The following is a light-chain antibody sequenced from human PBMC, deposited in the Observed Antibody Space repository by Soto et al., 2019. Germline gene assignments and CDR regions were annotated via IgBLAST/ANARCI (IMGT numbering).Light chain of an antibody. V-gene: IGKV3-20*01. Sequence: EIVLTQSPGTLSLSPGERATLSCRASQSVSSSYLAWYQQKPGQAPRLLIYGASSRATGIPDRFSGSGSGTDFTLTISRLEPEDFAVYYCQQYGSSPLFXQGTKVDIK. CDR3: QQYGSSPL. CDR2: GAS. J-gene: IGKJ1*01. CDR1: QSVSSSY.